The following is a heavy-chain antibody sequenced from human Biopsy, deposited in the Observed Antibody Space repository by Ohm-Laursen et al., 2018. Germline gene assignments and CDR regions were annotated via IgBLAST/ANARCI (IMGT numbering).Heavy chain of an antibody. CDR3: ARGSFAPDF. Sequence: SLRLSCSASGFTFSNSAMSWVRQAPGRGLEWVSLITPDGVDAYYADSVKGRFSISRDNSRNTLYLQMNRLRAEDTAVYYCARGSFAPDFWGQGTLVTVSS. D-gene: IGHD2/OR15-2a*01. J-gene: IGHJ4*02. CDR2: ITPDGVDA. V-gene: IGHV3-23*01. CDR1: GFTFSNSA.